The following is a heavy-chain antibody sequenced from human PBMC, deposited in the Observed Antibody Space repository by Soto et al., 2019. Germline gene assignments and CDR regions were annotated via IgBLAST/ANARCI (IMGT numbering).Heavy chain of an antibody. V-gene: IGHV1-3*01. J-gene: IGHJ3*02. CDR3: ASLKIAARRVTGAFDI. CDR1: GYTFTSYA. CDR2: INAGNGNT. Sequence: QVQLVQSGAEVKKPGASVKVSCKASGYTFTSYAMHWVRQAPGQRLEWMGWINAGNGNTKYSQKFQGRVTITRDTSASTAYMELSSLRSEDTAVYYCASLKIAARRVTGAFDIWGQGTMVTVSS. D-gene: IGHD6-6*01.